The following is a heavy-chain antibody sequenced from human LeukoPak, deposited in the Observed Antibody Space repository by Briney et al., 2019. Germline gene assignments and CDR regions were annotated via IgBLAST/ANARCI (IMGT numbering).Heavy chain of an antibody. J-gene: IGHJ3*02. V-gene: IGHV4-59*01. CDR2: IYYSGST. Sequence: PSETLSLTCTLSGGSISSYYWSWIRQPPGKGLEWIGYIYYSGSTNYNPSLKSRVTISVDTSKNQFSLKLSSVTAADTAVYYCARARRNQLGAFDIWGQGTMVTVSS. CDR3: ARARRNQLGAFDI. CDR1: GGSISSYY. D-gene: IGHD1-14*01.